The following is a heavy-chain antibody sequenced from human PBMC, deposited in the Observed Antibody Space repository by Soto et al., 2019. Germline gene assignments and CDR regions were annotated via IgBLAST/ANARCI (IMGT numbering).Heavy chain of an antibody. CDR2: IYWDDDK. CDR3: AHAGDYDLLSFDH. J-gene: IGHJ4*02. CDR1: VFSLTTTHMG. V-gene: IGHV2-5*02. D-gene: IGHD4-17*01. Sequence: QITLKESGPPLVRPAQTLTLTCAFSVFSLTTTHMGVAWIRQPPGKALEWLALIYWDDDKRYSPSLKNRLAISKDASRIRVVLTITNMNPEDTGTYFCAHAGDYDLLSFDHWGPGTLVTVSS.